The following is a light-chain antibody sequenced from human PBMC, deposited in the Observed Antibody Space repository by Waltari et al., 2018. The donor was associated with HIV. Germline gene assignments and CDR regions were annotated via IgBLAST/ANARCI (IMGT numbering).Light chain of an antibody. J-gene: IGKJ2*01. Sequence: DIVMTQTPLSFPLSLGQPASISCRSSQTLVHSDGNTSLTWLQQRPGQPPRLLIYMISNRFSGVPDRFSGSGAGTDFTLKIRRVEAEDVGIYYCMQATQFPHTFGQGTKLEIK. CDR1: QTLVHSDGNTS. V-gene: IGKV2-24*01. CDR2: MIS. CDR3: MQATQFPHT.